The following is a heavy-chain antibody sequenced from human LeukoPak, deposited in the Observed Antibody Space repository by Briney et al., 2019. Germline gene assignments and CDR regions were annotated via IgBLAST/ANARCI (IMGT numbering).Heavy chain of an antibody. Sequence: ASVKVSCKVSGYTLTELSMHWVRQAPGKGLEWMGGFDPEDGETIYAQKFQGRVTMTEDTSTDTAYMELSSLRSEDTAAYYCATGVDTAMFPFDYWGQGTLVTVSS. CDR1: GYTLTELS. CDR3: ATGVDTAMFPFDY. D-gene: IGHD5-18*01. V-gene: IGHV1-24*01. CDR2: FDPEDGET. J-gene: IGHJ4*02.